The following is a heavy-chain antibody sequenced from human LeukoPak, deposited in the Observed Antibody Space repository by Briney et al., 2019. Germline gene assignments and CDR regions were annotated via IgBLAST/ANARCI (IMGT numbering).Heavy chain of an antibody. CDR2: IKQDGSEK. D-gene: IGHD3-22*01. J-gene: IGHJ4*02. CDR3: ARGGGTYYYDSSGYYYY. V-gene: IGHV3-7*04. CDR1: GFTFSSYW. Sequence: QTGGSLRLSCAASGFTFSSYWMSWVRQVPGKGLEWVANIKQDGSEKYYVDSVKGRFTISRDNAKNSLYLQMNSLRAEDTAVYYCARGGGTYYYDSSGYYYYWGQGTLVTVSS.